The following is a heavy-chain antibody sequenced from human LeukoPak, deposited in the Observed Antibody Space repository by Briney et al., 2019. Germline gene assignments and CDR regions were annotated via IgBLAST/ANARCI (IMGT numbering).Heavy chain of an antibody. CDR3: AGSIYGSGIPPRYYYYGMDV. CDR2: INHSGST. J-gene: IGHJ6*04. CDR1: GGSFSGYY. D-gene: IGHD3-10*01. V-gene: IGHV4-34*01. Sequence: SETLSLTCAVYGGSFSGYYWSWIRQPPGKGLEWIGEINHSGSTNYNPSLKSRVTISVDTSKNQFSLKLSSVTAADTAVYYCAGSIYGSGIPPRYYYYGMDVWGKGTTVTVSP.